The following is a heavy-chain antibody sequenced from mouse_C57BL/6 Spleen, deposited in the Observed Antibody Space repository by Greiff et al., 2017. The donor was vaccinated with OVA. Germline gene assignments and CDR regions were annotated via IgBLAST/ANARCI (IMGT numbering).Heavy chain of an antibody. J-gene: IGHJ3*01. D-gene: IGHD2-4*01. CDR2: IDPANGNT. CDR1: GFNIKNTY. CDR3: AGWDYDVDGFAY. Sequence: VQLKESVAELVRPGASVKLSCTASGFNIKNTYMHWVKQRPEQGLEWIGRIDPANGNTKYAPKFQGKATITADTSSNTAYLQLSSLTSEDTAIYYCAGWDYDVDGFAYWGQGTLVTVSA. V-gene: IGHV14-3*01.